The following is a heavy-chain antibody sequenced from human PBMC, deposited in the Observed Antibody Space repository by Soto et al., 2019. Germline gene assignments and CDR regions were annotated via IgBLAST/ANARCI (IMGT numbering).Heavy chain of an antibody. CDR3: ARDGAIYDSSDYYFIY. J-gene: IGHJ4*02. CDR2: ITPMFGKP. V-gene: IGHV1-69*13. D-gene: IGHD3-22*01. Sequence: SVKVSCKASGVTFSRYTINWVRQSPGQGLEWMGGITPMFGKPNYAQKFHGRVTITADEYTSTGYMELRSLRSDDTAVYYCARDGAIYDSSDYYFIYWGQGTLVTVS. CDR1: GVTFSRYT.